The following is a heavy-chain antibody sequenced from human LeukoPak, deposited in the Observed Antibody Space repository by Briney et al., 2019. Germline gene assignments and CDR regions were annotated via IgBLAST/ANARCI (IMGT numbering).Heavy chain of an antibody. Sequence: GASVKVSCKASGYTFTSYYMHWVRQAPGKGLEWMGGFDPEDGETIYAQKFQGRVTMTEDTSTDTAYMELSSLRSEDTAVYYCATDPPSSGYYTGFDYWGQGTLVTVSS. D-gene: IGHD3-22*01. CDR3: ATDPPSSGYYTGFDY. V-gene: IGHV1-24*01. CDR1: GYTFTSYY. CDR2: FDPEDGET. J-gene: IGHJ4*02.